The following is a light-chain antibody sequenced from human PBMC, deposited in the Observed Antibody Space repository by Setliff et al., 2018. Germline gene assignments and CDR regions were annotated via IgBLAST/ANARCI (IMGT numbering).Light chain of an antibody. J-gene: IGLJ1*01. Sequence: QSAPAQPASVSGSPGQSITISCTGTSSDVGYYNYVSWYQQHPGKAPKLMIYEVSNRPSGVSNRFSGSKSGNTASLTISGLQAEDEADYYCSSYTSSSTRVFGTGTKVTVL. CDR2: EVS. CDR3: SSYTSSSTRV. V-gene: IGLV2-14*01. CDR1: SSDVGYYNY.